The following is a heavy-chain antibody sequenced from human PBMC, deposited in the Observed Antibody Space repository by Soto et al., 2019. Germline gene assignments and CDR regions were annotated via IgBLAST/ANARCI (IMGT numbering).Heavy chain of an antibody. CDR1: GYTFTSYG. D-gene: IGHD6-19*01. J-gene: IGHJ4*02. Sequence: ASVKVSCKASGYTFTSYGISWVRQAPGQGIEWMGWISAYNGNTNYAQKLQGRVTMTTDTSTSTAYMELRSLRSDDTAVYYCAAGRRGGGWYVPTFDYWGQGTLVTVSS. CDR2: ISAYNGNT. V-gene: IGHV1-18*01. CDR3: AAGRRGGGWYVPTFDY.